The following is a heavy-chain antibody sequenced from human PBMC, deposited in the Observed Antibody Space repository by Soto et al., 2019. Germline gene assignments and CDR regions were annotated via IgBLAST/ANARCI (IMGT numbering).Heavy chain of an antibody. Sequence: GGSLRLSCAASGFTFTSYTMNWVRQAPGKGLEWVPSISSSSDYIYYADSMKGRVTISRDNAKNSLFLDMNSLTGEDTAVYYCARARVYATGTRDFWGQGTLFTVSS. J-gene: IGHJ4*02. CDR2: ISSSSDYI. CDR3: ARARVYATGTRDF. V-gene: IGHV3-21*06. CDR1: GFTFTSYT. D-gene: IGHD6-13*01.